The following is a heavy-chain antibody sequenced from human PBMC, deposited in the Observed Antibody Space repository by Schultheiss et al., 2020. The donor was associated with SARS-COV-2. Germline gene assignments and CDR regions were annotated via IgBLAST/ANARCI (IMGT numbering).Heavy chain of an antibody. CDR1: GYSFNSYW. CDR2: IYPGDSDT. Sequence: GGSLRLSCKGSGYSFNSYWIAWVRQMPGKGLEWMGIIYPGDSDTRYSPSFQGQVSISADKSISTAYLQWSSLKASDTAMYYCARGGYLEWELLRVWGQGTLVTVSS. CDR3: ARGGYLEWELLRV. D-gene: IGHD1-26*01. J-gene: IGHJ4*02. V-gene: IGHV5-51*01.